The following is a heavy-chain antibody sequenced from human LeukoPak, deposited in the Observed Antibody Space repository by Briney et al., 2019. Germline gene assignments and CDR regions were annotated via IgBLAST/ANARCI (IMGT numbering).Heavy chain of an antibody. CDR3: ARHYYDTSGYYHDAFDL. CDR1: GFTFHDYA. V-gene: IGHV3-43D*03. D-gene: IGHD3-22*01. CDR2: ISWDGGST. Sequence: SGGSLRLSCAASGFTFHDYAMHWVRQAPGKGLEWVSLISWDGGSTYYADSVKGRFTISRDNSKNTLYLQMNSLRAEDTAVYYCARHYYDTSGYYHDAFDLWGQGTMVTVSS. J-gene: IGHJ3*01.